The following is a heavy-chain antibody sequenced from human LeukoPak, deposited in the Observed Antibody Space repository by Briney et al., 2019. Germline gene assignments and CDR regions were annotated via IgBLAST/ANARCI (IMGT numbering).Heavy chain of an antibody. Sequence: SVKVSCKASGGTFSSYTISWVRQAPGQGLEWMGRIIPILGIANYAQKFQGRVTITADKSTSTAYMELSSLRSEDTAVYYCAREGRGTVAKSDAFDIWGQGTMVTVSS. CDR3: AREGRGTVAKSDAFDI. CDR1: GGTFSSYT. J-gene: IGHJ3*02. V-gene: IGHV1-69*04. D-gene: IGHD4-23*01. CDR2: IIPILGIA.